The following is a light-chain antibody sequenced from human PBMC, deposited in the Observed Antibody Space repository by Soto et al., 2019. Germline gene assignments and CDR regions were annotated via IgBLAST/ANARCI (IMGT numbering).Light chain of an antibody. J-gene: IGKJ2*01. CDR2: GTS. CDR3: QRYGSSPLYA. Sequence: EIVLTQSPGTLSLSPGERATFSCRTSQTINTEFLAWYQQRPGLAPRLLLHGTSNSATGIPDRFSGSGSGTDFTLTISALEPEDCAVYYCQRYGSSPLYAFGQGTKLE. V-gene: IGKV3-20*01. CDR1: QTINTEF.